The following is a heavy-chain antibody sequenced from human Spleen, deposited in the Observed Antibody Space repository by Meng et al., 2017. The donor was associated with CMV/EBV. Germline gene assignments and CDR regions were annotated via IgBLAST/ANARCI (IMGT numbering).Heavy chain of an antibody. CDR3: ARVHDFWSGYYREGGKDYYYGMDV. CDR1: GFTFSGYY. V-gene: IGHV3-21*06. D-gene: IGHD3-3*01. Sequence: GGSLRLSCAASGFTFSGYYMTWVRQAPGKGLEWISSISTSSSYRYYVDSVKGRFSISRDNAKNSMYLQMNSLRAEDTAMYYCARVHDFWSGYYREGGKDYYYGMDVWGQGTTVTVSS. J-gene: IGHJ6*02. CDR2: ISTSSSYR.